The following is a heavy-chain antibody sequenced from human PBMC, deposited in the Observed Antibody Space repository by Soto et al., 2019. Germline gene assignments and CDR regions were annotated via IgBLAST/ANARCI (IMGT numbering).Heavy chain of an antibody. CDR3: ARCDSSGYYPAY. D-gene: IGHD3-22*01. J-gene: IGHJ4*02. V-gene: IGHV3-21*01. Sequence: GSLRLSCAASGFTFSSYSMNWVRQAPGKGLEWVSSISSSSSYIYYADSVKGRFTISRDNAKNSLYLQMNSLRAEDTAVYYCARCDSSGYYPAYWGQGTLVTVSS. CDR1: GFTFSSYS. CDR2: ISSSSSYI.